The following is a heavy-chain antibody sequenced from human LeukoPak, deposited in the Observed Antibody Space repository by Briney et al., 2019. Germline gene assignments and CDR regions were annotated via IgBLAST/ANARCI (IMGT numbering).Heavy chain of an antibody. CDR2: ISGYNGNT. CDR3: ARDRETAGYSSGWYYVDAFDI. Sequence: ASVKVSCKASGYTFTSYGISWVRQAPGQGLEWMAWISGYNGNTNHAQKLQGRVTMTTETSTSTAYMELRSLRSDDTAVYYCARDRETAGYSSGWYYVDAFDIWGQGTMVTVSS. V-gene: IGHV1-18*01. D-gene: IGHD6-19*01. J-gene: IGHJ3*02. CDR1: GYTFTSYG.